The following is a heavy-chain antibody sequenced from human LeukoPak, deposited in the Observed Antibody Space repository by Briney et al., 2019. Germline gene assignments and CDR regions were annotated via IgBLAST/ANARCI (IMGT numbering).Heavy chain of an antibody. Sequence: PSETLSLTCTVSGGSISSYYWSWIRQPPGKGLEWIGYIYYSGSTNYNPSLKSRVTISVDTSKNQFSLKLSSVTAADTAVYYCARAPGVPNFDWLLYYYGMDVWGQGTTVTVSS. CDR2: IYYSGST. V-gene: IGHV4-59*01. CDR1: GGSISSYY. J-gene: IGHJ6*02. D-gene: IGHD3-9*01. CDR3: ARAPGVPNFDWLLYYYGMDV.